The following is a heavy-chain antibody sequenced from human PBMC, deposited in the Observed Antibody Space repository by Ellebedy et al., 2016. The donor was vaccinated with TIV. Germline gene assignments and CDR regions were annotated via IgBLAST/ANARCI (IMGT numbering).Heavy chain of an antibody. V-gene: IGHV1-2*02. D-gene: IGHD5-24*01. J-gene: IGHJ4*02. Sequence: AASVKVSCKASGGSISRNAIGWVRQAPGQGLEWMGWINPDSGGTNYAQNFQGRVTMTRDTSISTAYMELSRLRSDDTAVYYCARFKRWLNYFDYWGQGTLVSVSS. CDR2: INPDSGGT. CDR3: ARFKRWLNYFDY. CDR1: GGSISRNA.